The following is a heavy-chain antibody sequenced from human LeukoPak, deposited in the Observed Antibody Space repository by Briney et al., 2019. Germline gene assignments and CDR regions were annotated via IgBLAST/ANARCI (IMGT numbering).Heavy chain of an antibody. Sequence: SVKVSCKASGGTFSSYAISWVRQAPGQGLEWMGGIIPIFDIANYAQKFQGRVTITADESTSTAYMELSSLRSEDTAVYYCARDNRYSYGLGPPTSVFDYWGQGTLVTVSS. CDR3: ARDNRYSYGLGPPTSVFDY. CDR1: GGTFSSYA. J-gene: IGHJ4*02. V-gene: IGHV1-69*13. D-gene: IGHD5-18*01. CDR2: IIPIFDIA.